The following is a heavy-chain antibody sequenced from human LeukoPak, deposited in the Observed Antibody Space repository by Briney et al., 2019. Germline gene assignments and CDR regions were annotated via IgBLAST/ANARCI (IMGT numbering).Heavy chain of an antibody. J-gene: IGHJ4*02. CDR2: MHEDGGQI. Sequence: GGSLRLSCTVSGFSFSFSTMTWVRQAPGKGLAWVASMHEDGGQINYVDSVRGRFTISRDNAKNTLYLQMNYLRVEDTSVYYCVTGGALGGHFPYWSQGTLVTVSS. V-gene: IGHV3-7*01. CDR3: VTGGALGGHFPY. D-gene: IGHD4-23*01. CDR1: GFSFSFST.